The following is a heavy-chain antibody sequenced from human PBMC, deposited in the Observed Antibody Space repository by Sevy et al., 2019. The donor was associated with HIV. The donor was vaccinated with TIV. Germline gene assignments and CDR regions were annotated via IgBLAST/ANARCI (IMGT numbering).Heavy chain of an antibody. CDR2: INPSGGST. CDR1: GYTFTSYY. J-gene: IGHJ6*02. Sequence: ASVKVSCKASGYTFTSYYMHWVRQAPGQGLEWMGIINPSGGSTSYAQTFQGRVTMTRDTSTSTVYMELSSLRSEDTAVYYCAREGTSIAARGQYYYYGMDVWGQGTTVTVSS. V-gene: IGHV1-46*01. CDR3: AREGTSIAARGQYYYYGMDV. D-gene: IGHD6-6*01.